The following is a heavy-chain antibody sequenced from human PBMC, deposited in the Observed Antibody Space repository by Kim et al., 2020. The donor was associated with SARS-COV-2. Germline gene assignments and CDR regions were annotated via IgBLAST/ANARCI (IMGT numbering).Heavy chain of an antibody. CDR3: ARDTRELSASYYYYYYGMDV. J-gene: IGHJ6*02. Sequence: GGSLRLSCAASGFTFSSYGMHWVRQAPGKGLEWVAVISYDGSNKYYADSVKGRFTISRDNSKNTLYLQMNSLRAEDTAVYYCARDTRELSASYYYYYYGMDVWGQGTTVTVSS. CDR1: GFTFSSYG. V-gene: IGHV3-33*05. CDR2: ISYDGSNK. D-gene: IGHD1-7*01.